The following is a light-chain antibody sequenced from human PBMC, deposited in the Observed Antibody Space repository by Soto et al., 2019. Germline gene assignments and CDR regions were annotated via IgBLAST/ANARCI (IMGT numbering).Light chain of an antibody. CDR2: DAT. J-gene: IGKJ1*01. V-gene: IGKV1-39*01. CDR1: QSISSY. CDR3: QQSYTSWWT. Sequence: DIQMTQSPTSLPASVGDRVTITCRASQSISSYLNWYQQKPGKAPNLLIYDATNLQSGVPSRFTGSGSGTDFTLTISSLQPEDFATYYCQQSYTSWWTFGQGTKVEIK.